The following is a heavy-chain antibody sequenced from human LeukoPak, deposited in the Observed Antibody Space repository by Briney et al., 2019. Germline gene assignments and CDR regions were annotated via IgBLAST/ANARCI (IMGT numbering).Heavy chain of an antibody. CDR3: AREWGSSSWYYYYGMDV. V-gene: IGHV3-30-3*01. CDR1: GFTFSSYA. D-gene: IGHD6-13*01. Sequence: GGSLRLSCAASGFTFSSYAMHWVRQAPGKGLDWVAVISYAGGNKHYADSVKGRFTISRDDSKNSLYLQMNSLRAEDTAVYYCAREWGSSSWYYYYGMDVWGQGTTVTVSS. CDR2: ISYAGGNK. J-gene: IGHJ6*02.